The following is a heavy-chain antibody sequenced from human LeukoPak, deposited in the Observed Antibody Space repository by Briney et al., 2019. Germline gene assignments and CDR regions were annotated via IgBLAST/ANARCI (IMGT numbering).Heavy chain of an antibody. J-gene: IGHJ4*02. CDR2: ISSNGGST. CDR3: ARDLSSSR. CDR1: GFTFSSYA. Sequence: PGGSLRLSCAASGFTFSSYAMHWVRQAPGKGLEYVSAISSNGGSTYYANSVKGRFTISRDNSKNTLYLQMGSLRAEGMAVYYCARDLSSSRWGQGTLVTVSS. V-gene: IGHV3-64*01. D-gene: IGHD2/OR15-2a*01.